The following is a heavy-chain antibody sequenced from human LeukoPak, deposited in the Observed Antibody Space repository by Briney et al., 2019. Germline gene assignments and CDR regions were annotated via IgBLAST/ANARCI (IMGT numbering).Heavy chain of an antibody. Sequence: GGSLRLSCAASGFTFSNAWMSWVRQAPGKGLEWVAVIRSDGSNKQYADSVEGRFTISRDNSENMLYLQMNSLRDEDTAVYFCARDSPGAPNDLDYWGQGTLVTVSS. V-gene: IGHV3-33*08. CDR2: IRSDGSNK. CDR3: ARDSPGAPNDLDY. J-gene: IGHJ4*02. D-gene: IGHD1-1*01. CDR1: GFTFSNAW.